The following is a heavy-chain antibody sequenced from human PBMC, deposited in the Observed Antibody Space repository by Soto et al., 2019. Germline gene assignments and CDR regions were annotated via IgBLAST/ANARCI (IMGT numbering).Heavy chain of an antibody. J-gene: IGHJ4*02. CDR2: INHSGST. D-gene: IGHD1-1*01. CDR1: GGSFSGYY. Sequence: PSETLSLTCAVYGGSFSGYYWTWIRQPPGTGLEWIGEINHSGSTNYNPSLKSRVTISVDTSKNQVVLTMTDMDPVDTATYYCARILARTYYLDYWGQGTLVTVSS. CDR3: ARILARTYYLDY. V-gene: IGHV4-34*01.